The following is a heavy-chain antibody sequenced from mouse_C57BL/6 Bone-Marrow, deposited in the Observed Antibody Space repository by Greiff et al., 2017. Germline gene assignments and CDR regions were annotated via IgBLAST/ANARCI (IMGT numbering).Heavy chain of an antibody. Sequence: EVQVVESGGGLVKPGGSLKLSCAASGFTFSDYGMHWVRQAPEKGLEWVAYISSGSSTIYYADTVKGRVTISRDNAKNTLFLQRTSLRSEDTAMYYCARETVCSSYFDYWGQGTTLTVSS. D-gene: IGHD1-1*01. CDR1: GFTFSDYG. CDR3: ARETVCSSYFDY. CDR2: ISSGSSTI. J-gene: IGHJ2*01. V-gene: IGHV5-17*01.